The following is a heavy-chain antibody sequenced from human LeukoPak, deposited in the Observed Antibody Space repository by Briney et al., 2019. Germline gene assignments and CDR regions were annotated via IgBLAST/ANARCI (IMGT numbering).Heavy chain of an antibody. CDR3: ARRRYRKAFDY. CDR1: GGSFSGYY. Sequence: SETLSLTCAVYGGSFSGYYWSWIRQPPGKGLEWIGEINHSGSTNYNPSLKSRVTISVDTSKNQFSLKLSPVTAADTAVYYCARRRYRKAFDYWGQGTLVTVSS. V-gene: IGHV4-34*01. D-gene: IGHD1-1*01. CDR2: INHSGST. J-gene: IGHJ4*02.